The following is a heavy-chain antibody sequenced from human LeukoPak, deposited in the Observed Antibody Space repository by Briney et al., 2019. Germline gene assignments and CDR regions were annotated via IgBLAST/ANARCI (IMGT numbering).Heavy chain of an antibody. V-gene: IGHV3-74*03. CDR3: ARASTTVPNLLDN. CDR1: VFTFSIWW. J-gene: IGHJ4*02. Sequence: TGGSLGLSCVASVFTFSIWWMHCVRQARGKGLLWVSRLSGDRINTEYADSLKGRFTISRDNAKHTLYLQMNSQRAEDTAVYCCARASTTVPNLLDNWGQGTLVTVSS. CDR2: LSGDRINT. D-gene: IGHD4-17*01.